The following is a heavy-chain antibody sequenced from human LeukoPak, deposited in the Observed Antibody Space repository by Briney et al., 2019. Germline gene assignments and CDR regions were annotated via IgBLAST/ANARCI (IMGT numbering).Heavy chain of an antibody. Sequence: EPGGSLRLSCAASGFTFSDYYMSWIRQAPGKGLEWVSYISSSGSTIYYADSVKGRFTISRDNAKNSLYLQMNSLRAEDTAVYYCARDRMAYSSSQRYYFDYWGQGTLVTVSS. V-gene: IGHV3-11*04. CDR2: ISSSGSTI. CDR1: GFTFSDYY. J-gene: IGHJ4*02. CDR3: ARDRMAYSSSQRYYFDY. D-gene: IGHD6-13*01.